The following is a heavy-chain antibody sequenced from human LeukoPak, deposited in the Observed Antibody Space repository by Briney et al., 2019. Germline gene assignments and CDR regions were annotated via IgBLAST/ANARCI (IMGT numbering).Heavy chain of an antibody. J-gene: IGHJ4*02. CDR2: ISSGSSYI. V-gene: IGHV3-21*01. Sequence: PGGSLRLSCAASGFTFSSYIMNWVRQAPGKRLEWVSSISSGSSYIYYADSVKGRFTISRDNAKNSLYLQMNSLRAEDTAVYYCARDSGGSTFDYWGQGTLVTVSS. CDR3: ARDSGGSTFDY. D-gene: IGHD3-10*01. CDR1: GFTFSSYI.